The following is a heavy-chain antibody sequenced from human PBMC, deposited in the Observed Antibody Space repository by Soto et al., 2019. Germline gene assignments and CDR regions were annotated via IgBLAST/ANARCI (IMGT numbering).Heavy chain of an antibody. Sequence: EVQLLESGGGLVQPGGSLSLSCAASAFTFNNYAMSWVRQAPGKGLEWVSGIGGSGRTTYYADSVKGRFTISRDNSNNTLFLQMNSLSAEDTAVYYCAKRRYSDSSGDFYDYWGQGTLVTVSS. CDR2: IGGSGRTT. V-gene: IGHV3-23*01. CDR1: AFTFNNYA. J-gene: IGHJ4*02. D-gene: IGHD3-22*01. CDR3: AKRRYSDSSGDFYDY.